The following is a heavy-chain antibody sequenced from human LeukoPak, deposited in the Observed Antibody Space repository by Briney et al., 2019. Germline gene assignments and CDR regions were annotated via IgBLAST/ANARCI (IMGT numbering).Heavy chain of an antibody. V-gene: IGHV3-23*01. CDR2: ISGSGGST. J-gene: IGHJ4*02. D-gene: IGHD5-24*01. CDR1: GFTFSSYA. CDR3: ARDGEIATIRSFAF. Sequence: GGSLRLSCAASGFTFSSYAMSWVRQAPGKGLEWVSAISGSGGSTYYADSVKGRFTISRDNSKNTLYLQMNSLRAEDTAVYYCARDGEIATIRSFAFWGQGALVTVSS.